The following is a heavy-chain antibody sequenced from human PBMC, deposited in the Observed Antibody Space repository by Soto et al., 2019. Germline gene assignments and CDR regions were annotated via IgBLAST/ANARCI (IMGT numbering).Heavy chain of an antibody. CDR1: GFTFSSFA. J-gene: IGHJ6*02. Sequence: EVQLLESGGGLVQPGGSLRLSCAASGFTFSSFALNWVRQAPEKGLEWVSIISGSADSTFYADSVKGRFTISRDNSKNMLYLQINSLRAEDTAVYYCAKTRGAMIYAISVYGMDVWGQGTTVTVSS. CDR2: ISGSADST. D-gene: IGHD2-8*01. V-gene: IGHV3-23*01. CDR3: AKTRGAMIYAISVYGMDV.